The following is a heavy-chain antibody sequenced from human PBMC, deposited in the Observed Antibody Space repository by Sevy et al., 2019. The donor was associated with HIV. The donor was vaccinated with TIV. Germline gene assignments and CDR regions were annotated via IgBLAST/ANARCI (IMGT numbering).Heavy chain of an antibody. D-gene: IGHD3-10*01. Sequence: SETLSLTCTVSGGSIARSSYDWGWIRQSPGKGLEWIGSIYFSGSNSYATSLRSRVTISVDTSKNQVSLKMRSVTATDTAFYYCARHGGLVDRGFDFWGQGALVTVSS. CDR1: GGSIARSSYD. CDR3: ARHGGLVDRGFDF. V-gene: IGHV4-39*01. J-gene: IGHJ4*02. CDR2: IYFSGSN.